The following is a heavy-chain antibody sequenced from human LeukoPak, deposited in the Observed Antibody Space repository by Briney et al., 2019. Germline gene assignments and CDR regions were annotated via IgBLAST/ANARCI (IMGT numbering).Heavy chain of an antibody. V-gene: IGHV4-59*08. CDR1: GGSISSNY. D-gene: IGHD3-22*01. CDR2: IYFSGST. CDR3: AKYRSTSGYVDS. Sequence: SETLSLTCSVSGGSISSNYWSWFRQPPGKGLEWIGYIYFSGSTTYNTSLKSRVTISVDTSKTQFSLKLTSLTAADTAVYYCAKYRSTSGYVDSWGQGTLVTVSS. J-gene: IGHJ4*02.